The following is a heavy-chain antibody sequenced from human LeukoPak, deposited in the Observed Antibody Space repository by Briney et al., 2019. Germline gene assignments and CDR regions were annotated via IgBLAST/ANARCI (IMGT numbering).Heavy chain of an antibody. CDR1: GGSFSGYY. Sequence: SETLSLTCAVYGGSFSGYYWSWIRQPPGKGLEWIGEINHSGSTNYNPSLKSRVTISVDTSKNQFSLELSSVTAADTAVYYCARAMPDCSSTSCYSVWGQGTLVTVSS. CDR2: INHSGST. D-gene: IGHD2-2*01. J-gene: IGHJ4*02. V-gene: IGHV4-34*01. CDR3: ARAMPDCSSTSCYSV.